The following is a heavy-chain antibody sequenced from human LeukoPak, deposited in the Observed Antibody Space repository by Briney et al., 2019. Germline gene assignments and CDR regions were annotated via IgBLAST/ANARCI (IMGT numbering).Heavy chain of an antibody. J-gene: IGHJ4*02. CDR1: GFTFGNYS. Sequence: GGSLTLSCAASGFTFGNYSMTRVRQAPGKGLEWVSTVNPGGDSTYYADSVKGRFTVSRDNSKNTVYLQMSSLRAEDTAIYYCAKDRAGSPWADWGQGTLVTASS. V-gene: IGHV3-23*01. CDR3: AKDRAGSPWAD. CDR2: VNPGGDST. D-gene: IGHD1-1*01.